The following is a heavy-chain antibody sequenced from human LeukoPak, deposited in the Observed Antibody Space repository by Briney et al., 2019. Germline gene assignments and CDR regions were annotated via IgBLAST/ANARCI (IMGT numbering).Heavy chain of an antibody. D-gene: IGHD3-22*01. CDR1: GFTFSSYS. CDR2: ISSSSSYI. V-gene: IGHV3-21*01. J-gene: IGHJ4*02. CDR3: ARDLKDSSGYEDY. Sequence: GGSLRLSCAASGFTFSSYSMNWVRQAPGKGLGWVSSISSSSSYIYYADSVKGRFTISRDNAKNSLYLQMNSLRAEDTAVYYCARDLKDSSGYEDYWGQGTLVTVSS.